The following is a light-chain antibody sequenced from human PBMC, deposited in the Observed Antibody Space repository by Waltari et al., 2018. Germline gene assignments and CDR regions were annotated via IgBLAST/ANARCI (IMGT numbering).Light chain of an antibody. CDR2: EVT. CDR1: RSDVGGYNY. V-gene: IGLV2-14*01. CDR3: SSYIRSGTWV. J-gene: IGLJ3*02. Sequence: QSALTQPASVSGSPGQSITISCTGTRSDVGGYNYVSWYQQHPGKAPKLMICEVTNRPSGVSDRFSGSKSGNTASLTISGLQAEDEADYYCSSYIRSGTWVFGGGTKLTVL.